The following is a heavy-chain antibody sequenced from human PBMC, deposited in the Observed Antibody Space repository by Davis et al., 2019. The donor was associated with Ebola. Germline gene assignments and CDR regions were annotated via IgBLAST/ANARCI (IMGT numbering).Heavy chain of an antibody. Sequence: GESLKISCAASGFTVSSNYMSWVRQAPGKGLEWVSVIYSGGSTYYADSVKGRFTISRDNAKNSLYLQMNSLRAEDTAVYYCAREATIRGVNFDYWGQGTLVTISS. CDR2: IYSGGST. J-gene: IGHJ4*02. D-gene: IGHD3-10*01. CDR1: GFTVSSNY. CDR3: AREATIRGVNFDY. V-gene: IGHV3-53*01.